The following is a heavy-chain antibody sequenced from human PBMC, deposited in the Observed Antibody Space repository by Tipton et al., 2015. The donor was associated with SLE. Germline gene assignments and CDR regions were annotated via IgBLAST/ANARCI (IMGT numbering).Heavy chain of an antibody. CDR3: VKDNSANGWYLHYLDY. D-gene: IGHD6-19*01. J-gene: IGHJ4*02. CDR2: VSYSGST. CDR1: GGSINVYY. Sequence: TLSLTCSVSGGSINVYYWSWVRQPPGKGLEWIGYVSYSGSTNYNPSLQSRVTISVDTSKNQFSLKLRSVTAADTAVYYCVKDNSANGWYLHYLDYWGQGTLVTVSS. V-gene: IGHV4-59*03.